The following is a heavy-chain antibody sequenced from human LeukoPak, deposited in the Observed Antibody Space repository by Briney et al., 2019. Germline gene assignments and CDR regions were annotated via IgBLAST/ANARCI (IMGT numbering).Heavy chain of an antibody. V-gene: IGHV3-30*02. CDR1: GFTFSSYG. Sequence: GGSLRLSCAASGFTFSSYGMHWVRQAPGKGLEWVAFIRYGGSDKYYADSAKGRFTISRDNSKNTLYLQTNSLRAEDTAVYYCAKDNPVRSAFDIWGQGTVVTVSS. J-gene: IGHJ3*02. CDR3: AKDNPVRSAFDI. CDR2: IRYGGSDK.